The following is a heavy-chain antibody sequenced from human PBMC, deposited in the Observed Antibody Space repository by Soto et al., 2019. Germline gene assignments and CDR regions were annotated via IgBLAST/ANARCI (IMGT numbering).Heavy chain of an antibody. Sequence: SETLSLTCSVSSGSISGGGYYCSWIRQPPGKGLEWFGYIYYSASTNYNPSLKSRVTISVVTSKNQFSLKLSSVTAADTAVYYCARREYSGSYSCFDYWGQGTPVAVSS. CDR1: SGSISGGGYY. V-gene: IGHV4-61*08. D-gene: IGHD1-26*01. CDR3: ARREYSGSYSCFDY. CDR2: IYYSAST. J-gene: IGHJ4*02.